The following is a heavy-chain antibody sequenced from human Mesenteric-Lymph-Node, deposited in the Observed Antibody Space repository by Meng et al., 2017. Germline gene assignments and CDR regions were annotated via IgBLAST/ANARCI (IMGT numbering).Heavy chain of an antibody. J-gene: IGHJ4*02. CDR2: IYPDSGDT. Sequence: SVTVSCQASGYTFTANYIHWVRQAPGQGLEWMGWIYPDSGDTNYAQEFQGRVTMTKDTSISTAYMELTSLVADDTAVYYWATLTVGAGTDYNFWGQGTLVTVSS. CDR3: ATLTVGAGTDYNF. D-gene: IGHD3-10*01. V-gene: IGHV1-2*02. CDR1: GYTFTANY.